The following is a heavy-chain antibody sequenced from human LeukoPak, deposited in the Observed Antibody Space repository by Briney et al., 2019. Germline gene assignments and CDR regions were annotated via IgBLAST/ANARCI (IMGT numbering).Heavy chain of an antibody. Sequence: GGSLRLSCAASGFTFSTYWMSWVRQAPGKGLEWVANIKQDGTEKYYVDSVKGRFTISRDNAKNSLYLQMNTLRPEDTALYYCARERQNRDFWSGGDYWGQGTLVTVSS. J-gene: IGHJ4*02. D-gene: IGHD3-3*01. CDR2: IKQDGTEK. CDR3: ARERQNRDFWSGGDY. V-gene: IGHV3-7*01. CDR1: GFTFSTYW.